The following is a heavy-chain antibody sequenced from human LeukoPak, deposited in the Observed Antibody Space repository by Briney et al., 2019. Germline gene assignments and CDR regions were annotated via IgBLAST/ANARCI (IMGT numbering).Heavy chain of an antibody. CDR1: GFTFGDYA. CDR3: SKTYGDYKPYYFDY. D-gene: IGHD4-17*01. V-gene: IGHV3-49*04. CDR2: IGSKAYGVTT. J-gene: IGHJ4*02. Sequence: GGSLRLSCTASGFTFGDYAMSWVRQAPGKGLQWVGFIGSKAYGVTTEYAASVKGRFTISRDDSKSIAYLQMNSLKTKDTAVYYCSKTYGDYKPYYFDYWGQGTLVSVSS.